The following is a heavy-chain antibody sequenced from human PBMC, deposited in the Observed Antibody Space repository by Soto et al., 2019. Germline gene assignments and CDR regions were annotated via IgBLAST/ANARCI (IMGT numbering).Heavy chain of an antibody. CDR3: AKDLFLAVAGFNGWRLFDY. CDR2: ISGSGGST. J-gene: IGHJ4*02. V-gene: IGHV3-23*01. CDR1: EFTFSSYV. D-gene: IGHD6-19*01. Sequence: EVQLLESGGGLVQPGGSLRLSCAASEFTFSSYVMSWVRQAPGKGLEWVSGISGSGGSTYYADSVKGRFTISRDNSNNTLYLQMNSLRAEDTAVYYCAKDLFLAVAGFNGWRLFDYWGQGTLVTVSS.